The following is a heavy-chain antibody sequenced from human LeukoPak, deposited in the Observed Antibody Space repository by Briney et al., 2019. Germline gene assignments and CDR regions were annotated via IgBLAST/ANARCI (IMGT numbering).Heavy chain of an antibody. CDR3: ARVDDDLDAFDL. J-gene: IGHJ3*01. D-gene: IGHD3-3*01. Sequence: PGGSLRLSCAVSGLRFTDAWMTWVRQAPGKGLEWVANINKDGSGKYYLESVKGRFTISRDNAKNSVFLQMSSLTSEDTAVYFCARVDDDLDAFDLWGQGTLVTVSS. V-gene: IGHV3-7*01. CDR1: GLRFTDAW. CDR2: INKDGSGK.